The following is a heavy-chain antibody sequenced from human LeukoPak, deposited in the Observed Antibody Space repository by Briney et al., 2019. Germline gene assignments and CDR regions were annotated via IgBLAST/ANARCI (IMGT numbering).Heavy chain of an antibody. D-gene: IGHD6-6*01. CDR3: ARGGTNRARLTYYYYYYGMDV. CDR2: INHSGST. J-gene: IGHJ6*02. CDR1: GGSFSGYY. Sequence: PSETLSLTCAVYGGSFSGYYWSWIRQPPGKGLEWIGEINHSGSTNYNPSLKSRVTISVDTSKNQFSLKLSSVTAADTAVYYCARGGTNRARLTYYYYYYGMDVWGQGTTVTVSS. V-gene: IGHV4-34*01.